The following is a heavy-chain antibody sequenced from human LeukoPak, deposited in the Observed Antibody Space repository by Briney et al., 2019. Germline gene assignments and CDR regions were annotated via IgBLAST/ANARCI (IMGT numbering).Heavy chain of an antibody. CDR1: GGSISSGSYY. D-gene: IGHD1-7*01. Sequence: PSQTLSLTCTVSGGSISSGSYYWSWIRQPAGKGLEWIGRIYTSGSTNYNPSLKSRVTISVDTSKNQFSLKLSSVTAADTAVYYCARGTGTRIHYYYYMDVWGKGTRSPSP. V-gene: IGHV4-61*02. J-gene: IGHJ6*03. CDR3: ARGTGTRIHYYYYMDV. CDR2: IYTSGST.